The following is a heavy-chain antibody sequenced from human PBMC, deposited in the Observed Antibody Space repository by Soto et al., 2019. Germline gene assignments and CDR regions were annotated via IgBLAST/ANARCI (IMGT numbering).Heavy chain of an antibody. Sequence: GESLKISCKGPGYTFTNYWIGWVRQMPGKGLEWMGIIYPGDSDTKYNPSFQGQVTISADKSITTTYLQWSSLKASDTAIYYCAASIFYYGMDVWGQGTTVTVSS. CDR1: GYTFTNYW. V-gene: IGHV5-51*01. J-gene: IGHJ6*02. CDR2: IYPGDSDT. CDR3: AASIFYYGMDV.